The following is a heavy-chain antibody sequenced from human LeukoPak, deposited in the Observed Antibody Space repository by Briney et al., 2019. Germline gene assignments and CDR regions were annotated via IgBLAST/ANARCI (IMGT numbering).Heavy chain of an antibody. V-gene: IGHV3-30*02. CDR3: AKVDDYYGSGSYLVDS. Sequence: GGSLRVSCAASGSTFSGHGMHWVRQATGKGLDWVAFIRYDGSKKFYADSVKGRFTISRDNSKNTLDLQMNSLRTDDTAVYYCAKVDDYYGSGSYLVDSWGQGTLVTVSS. CDR1: GSTFSGHG. CDR2: IRYDGSKK. J-gene: IGHJ4*02. D-gene: IGHD3-10*01.